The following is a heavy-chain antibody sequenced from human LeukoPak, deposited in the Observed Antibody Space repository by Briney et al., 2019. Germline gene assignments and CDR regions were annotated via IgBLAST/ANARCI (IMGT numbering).Heavy chain of an antibody. CDR3: ARDSRGRYDFWSGRRRNWFDP. CDR2: MNPNSGNT. V-gene: IGHV1-8*03. CDR1: GYTFTGYY. Sequence: ASVKVSCKASGYTFTGYYMHWVRQATGQGLEWMGWMNPNSGNTGYAQKFQGRVTITRNTSISTAYMELSSLRSEDTAVYYCARDSRGRYDFWSGRRRNWFDPWGQGTLVTVSS. J-gene: IGHJ5*02. D-gene: IGHD3-3*01.